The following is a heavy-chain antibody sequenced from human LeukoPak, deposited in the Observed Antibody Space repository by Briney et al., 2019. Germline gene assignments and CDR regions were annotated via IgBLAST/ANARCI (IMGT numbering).Heavy chain of an antibody. J-gene: IGHJ6*03. CDR2: IQYDGSNE. Sequence: GSLSLSCAASGFNFNTYWMSWVRQAPGKGLEWVAYIQYDGSNEQYADSVKGRFSISRDSSKNILYLQMNSLRAEDTAVYYCAKARCSNGVGCYYYYMDVWGKGTTVTISS. V-gene: IGHV3-30*02. CDR1: GFNFNTYW. D-gene: IGHD2-8*01. CDR3: AKARCSNGVGCYYYYMDV.